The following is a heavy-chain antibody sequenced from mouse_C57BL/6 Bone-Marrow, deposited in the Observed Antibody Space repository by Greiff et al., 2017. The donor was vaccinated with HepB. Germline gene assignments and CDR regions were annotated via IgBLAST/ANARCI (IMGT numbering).Heavy chain of an antibody. CDR3: AREDGSGPMDY. CDR2: IDPSDSYT. CDR1: GYTFTSYW. Sequence: VQLQQPGAELVMPGASVKLSCKASGYTFTSYWMHWVKQRPGQGLEWIGEIDPSDSYTNYNQKFKGKSTLTVDKSSSTAYMQLSSLTSEDSAVYYCAREDGSGPMDYWGQGTSVTVSS. J-gene: IGHJ4*01. V-gene: IGHV1-69*01. D-gene: IGHD1-1*01.